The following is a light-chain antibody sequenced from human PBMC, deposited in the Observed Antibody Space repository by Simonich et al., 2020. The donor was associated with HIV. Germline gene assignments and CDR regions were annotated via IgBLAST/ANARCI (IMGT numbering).Light chain of an antibody. CDR3: QQYDNLPLT. J-gene: IGKJ4*01. Sequence: DIVMTQSPDSLAVSLGERATINCKSSRSVLYSSNNKNYLAWYQQKPGQPPKLLIYWASTRESGVPDRFSASGSGTDFTFTISRLQPEDVATYFCQQYDNLPLTFGGGTKVEIK. V-gene: IGKV4-1*01. CDR1: RSVLYSSNNKNY. CDR2: WAS.